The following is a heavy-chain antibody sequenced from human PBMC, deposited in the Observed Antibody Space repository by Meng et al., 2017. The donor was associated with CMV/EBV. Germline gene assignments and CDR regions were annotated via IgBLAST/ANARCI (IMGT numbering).Heavy chain of an antibody. CDR2: SSGSGDYT. CDR1: GITVSNYA. J-gene: IGHJ4*02. Sequence: GITVSNYAMTWVRQAAGKGLEWVSGSSGSGDYTYYADSVKGRFTISRDNSKNTLYLQMNSLRAEDTAVYHCAKLSGVAVSAMQAFDYWGQGSLVTVSS. D-gene: IGHD6-19*01. CDR3: AKLSGVAVSAMQAFDY. V-gene: IGHV3-23*01.